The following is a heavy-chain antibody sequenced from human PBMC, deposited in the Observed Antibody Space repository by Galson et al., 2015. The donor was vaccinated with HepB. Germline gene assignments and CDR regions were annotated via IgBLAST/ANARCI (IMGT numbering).Heavy chain of an antibody. V-gene: IGHV6-1*01. Sequence: CAISGDSVSSKNAAWNWIRQSPSRGLEWLARTYYRSRWSSNYAASVKSRVTINADTSKNQFSLQLSSVTPEDTAVYYCAREKENDRNYDAFDVWGQGTMVTVSS. CDR3: AREKENDRNYDAFDV. J-gene: IGHJ3*01. CDR2: TYYRSRWSS. D-gene: IGHD1-14*01. CDR1: GDSVSSKNAA.